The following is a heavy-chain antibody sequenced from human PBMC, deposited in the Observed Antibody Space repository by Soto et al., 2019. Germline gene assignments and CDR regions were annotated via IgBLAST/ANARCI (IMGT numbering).Heavy chain of an antibody. CDR1: GGTFSSYT. D-gene: IGHD5-12*01. J-gene: IGHJ2*01. CDR2: IIPIFGTA. V-gene: IGHV1-69*05. Sequence: QVQLVQSGAEVKKPGSSVTVSCKASGGTFSSYTISWVRQAPGQALEWMGGIIPIFGTANYAQKFQGRVTXTXXXSXXTAYMELSSLRSEDTAVYYCARGNHRWLQLWYFDLWGRGTLVTVSS. CDR3: ARGNHRWLQLWYFDL.